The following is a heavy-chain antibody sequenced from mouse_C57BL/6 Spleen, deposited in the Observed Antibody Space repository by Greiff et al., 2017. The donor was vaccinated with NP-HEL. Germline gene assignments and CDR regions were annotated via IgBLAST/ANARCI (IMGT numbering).Heavy chain of an antibody. CDR1: GFTFSDYY. CDR2: INYDGSST. D-gene: IGHD1-3*01. J-gene: IGHJ1*03. CDR3: ARESSYWYFDV. V-gene: IGHV5-16*01. Sequence: EVKLVESEGGLVQPGSSMKLSCTASGFTFSDYYMAWVRQVPEKGLEWVANINYDGSSTYYLDSLKSRFIISRDNEKNILYLQMSSLKSEDTATYYCARESSYWYFDVGGTGTTVTVSS.